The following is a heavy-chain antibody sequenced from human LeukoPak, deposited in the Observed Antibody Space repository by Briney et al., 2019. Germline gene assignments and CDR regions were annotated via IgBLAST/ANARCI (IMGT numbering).Heavy chain of an antibody. D-gene: IGHD3-22*01. CDR2: ISTSSSYI. Sequence: PGGSLRLSCTTSEFTFGDYALSWVRQAPGKGLEWVSSISTSSSYIYYADSVKGRFTISRDNAKKSLYLQMNSLRAEDTAVYYCARDDGAYYDSSGFDYWGQGTLDTVSS. V-gene: IGHV3-21*01. CDR1: EFTFGDYA. J-gene: IGHJ4*02. CDR3: ARDDGAYYDSSGFDY.